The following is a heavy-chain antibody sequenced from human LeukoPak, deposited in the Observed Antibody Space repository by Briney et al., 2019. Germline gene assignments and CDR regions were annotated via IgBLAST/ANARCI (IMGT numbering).Heavy chain of an antibody. CDR1: GFTFSGYS. V-gene: IGHV3-21*01. Sequence: GGSLRLSCTASGFTFSGYSMNWIRQAPGKGLEWVSSFGTRSTSIYRAGSVKGRFAISRDNAKNSLYLQMNSLRAEDTAVYYCASRYCSGGSCYGGPDAFDIWGQGTMVTVSS. J-gene: IGHJ3*02. CDR2: FGTRSTSI. D-gene: IGHD2-15*01. CDR3: ASRYCSGGSCYGGPDAFDI.